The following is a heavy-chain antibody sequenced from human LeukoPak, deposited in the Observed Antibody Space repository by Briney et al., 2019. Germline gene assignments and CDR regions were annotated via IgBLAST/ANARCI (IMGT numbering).Heavy chain of an antibody. CDR2: ISYDGSNK. CDR1: GFTFSSYW. V-gene: IGHV3-30*18. Sequence: PGGSLRLSCAASGFTFSSYWMSWVRQAPGKGLEWVAVISYDGSNKYYADSVKGRFTISRDNSKNTLYLQMNSLRAKDTAVYYCAKDSIRWFGEFETWGQGTLVTVSS. CDR3: AKDSIRWFGEFET. J-gene: IGHJ5*02. D-gene: IGHD3-10*01.